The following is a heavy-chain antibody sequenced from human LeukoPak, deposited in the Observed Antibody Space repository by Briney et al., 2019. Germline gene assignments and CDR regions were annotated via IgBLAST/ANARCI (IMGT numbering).Heavy chain of an antibody. D-gene: IGHD1-26*01. Sequence: SETLSLTCAVSGYSISSGYYWGWIRQPPGKGLEWIGSIYHSGSTYYNPSLKSRVTISVDTSKNQFSLKLSSVTAADTAVYYCARRDGSYGIDYWGQGTLVTVSS. J-gene: IGHJ4*02. V-gene: IGHV4-38-2*01. CDR2: IYHSGST. CDR1: GYSISSGYY. CDR3: ARRDGSYGIDY.